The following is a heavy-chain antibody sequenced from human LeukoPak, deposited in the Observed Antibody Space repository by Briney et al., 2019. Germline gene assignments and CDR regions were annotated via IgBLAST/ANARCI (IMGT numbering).Heavy chain of an antibody. J-gene: IGHJ3*02. V-gene: IGHV3-30-3*01. D-gene: IGHD2-15*01. CDR3: AREVDGLDI. Sequence: GGSLRLSCAASGFTFSIPAMHWVRQAPGKGLEWVAVISYDGSNKYYADSVKGRFTISRDNSKNTLYLQMNSLRAEDTALYNCAREVDGLDIWGQGTMVTVSS. CDR2: ISYDGSNK. CDR1: GFTFSIPA.